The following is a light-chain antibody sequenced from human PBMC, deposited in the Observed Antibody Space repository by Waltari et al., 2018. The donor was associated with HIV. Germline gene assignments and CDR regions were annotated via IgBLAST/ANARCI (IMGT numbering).Light chain of an antibody. Sequence: QSALTQPASVSGSPGQSITISCTGTNTDIGTYTLVSWYQQHPGKAPKLIIYEVTKRPSGVSNRFSASQSGNTASLTISGLQADDEADYFCCSYAGRTTLVFGGGTTLTVL. CDR1: NTDIGTYTL. J-gene: IGLJ3*02. CDR2: EVT. V-gene: IGLV2-23*02. CDR3: CSYAGRTTLV.